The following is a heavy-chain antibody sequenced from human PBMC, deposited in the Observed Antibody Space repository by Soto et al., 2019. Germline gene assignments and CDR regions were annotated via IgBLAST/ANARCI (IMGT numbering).Heavy chain of an antibody. J-gene: IGHJ5*02. CDR2: IFSNDEK. D-gene: IGHD2-15*01. Sequence: SGPTLVNPTATLTLTCTVSGFSLSNAGMGVSWIRQPPGKALEWLAHIFSNDEKRFSTSLKNRLTISKDTSNSQVVLIMTNMDPVDTATYYCAQTEDGGRSRTPAGWFDAWGQGTLVTVSS. CDR1: GFSLSNAGMG. V-gene: IGHV2-26*01. CDR3: AQTEDGGRSRTPAGWFDA.